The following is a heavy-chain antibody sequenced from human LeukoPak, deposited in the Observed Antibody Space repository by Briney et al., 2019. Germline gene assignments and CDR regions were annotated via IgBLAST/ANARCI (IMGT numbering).Heavy chain of an antibody. J-gene: IGHJ4*02. CDR2: IYYSGST. CDR1: GGSISSSSYY. CDR3: ARDRRGVIHGYYFDY. Sequence: PSETLSLTCTVSGGSISSSSYYWGWIRHPPGKGLEWIGSIYYSGSTYYNPSLKSRVTISVDTSKNQFSLKLSSVTAADTAVYYCARDRRGVIHGYYFDYWGQGTLVTVSS. D-gene: IGHD3-10*01. V-gene: IGHV4-39*02.